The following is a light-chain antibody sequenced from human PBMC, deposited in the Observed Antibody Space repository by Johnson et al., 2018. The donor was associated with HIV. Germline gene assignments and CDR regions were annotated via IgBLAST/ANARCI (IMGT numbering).Light chain of an antibody. CDR1: SSNIGNNY. CDR3: GTWHSSLNGYV. Sequence: QSMLTQPPSVSAAPGQKVTISCSGGSSNIGNNYVSWYQQLPRAAPKLLIYENNKRPSGIPDRFSGSKSGTSATLGITGLQTGDEADYYCGTWHSSLNGYVFGSGTKVTVL. V-gene: IGLV1-51*02. CDR2: ENN. J-gene: IGLJ1*01.